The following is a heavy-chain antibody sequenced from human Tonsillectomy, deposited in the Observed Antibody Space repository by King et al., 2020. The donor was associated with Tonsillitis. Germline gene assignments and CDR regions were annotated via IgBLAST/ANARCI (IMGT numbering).Heavy chain of an antibody. CDR3: ARDRYYDSSGYETQDAFDI. CDR2: IYYSGST. CDR1: GGSVSSGDYS. V-gene: IGHV4-30-4*07. D-gene: IGHD3-22*01. J-gene: IGHJ3*02. Sequence: QLQESGPGLVKPSQTLSLTCAVSGGSVSSGDYSWSWLRQPPGEGLEWIGYIYYSGSTYYNPSLKSRVTISVDTSKNQFSLKLSSVTAADTAVYYCARDRYYDSSGYETQDAFDIWGQGTMVTVSS.